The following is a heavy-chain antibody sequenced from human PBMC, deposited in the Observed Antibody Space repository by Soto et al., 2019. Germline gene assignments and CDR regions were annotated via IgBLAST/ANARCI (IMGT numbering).Heavy chain of an antibody. J-gene: IGHJ4*02. V-gene: IGHV1-3*01. Sequence: GASVKVSCKASGYTFTSYAMHWVRQAPGQRLEWMGGINADDGDTKYAQKFQGRVTMTEDTSTNTAYMELSSLRSEDTAVYYCATAISGSWSLPFDYWGQGTLVTVSS. CDR2: INADDGDT. D-gene: IGHD6-13*01. CDR3: ATAISGSWSLPFDY. CDR1: GYTFTSYA.